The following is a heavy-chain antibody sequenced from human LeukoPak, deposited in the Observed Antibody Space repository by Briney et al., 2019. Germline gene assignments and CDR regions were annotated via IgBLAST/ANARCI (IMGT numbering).Heavy chain of an antibody. CDR1: GYTFTSYG. D-gene: IGHD3-10*01. J-gene: IGHJ6*03. CDR2: ISAYNGNT. CDR3: AREGGGGSLMVRGSYYYYMDV. V-gene: IGHV1-18*01. Sequence: GASVTVSCKASGYTFTSYGISWVRQAPGQGLEWMGWISAYNGNTNYAQKLQGRVTMTTDTSTSTAFMELRSLRSDDTAVYYCAREGGGGSLMVRGSYYYYMDVWGKGTTVTISS.